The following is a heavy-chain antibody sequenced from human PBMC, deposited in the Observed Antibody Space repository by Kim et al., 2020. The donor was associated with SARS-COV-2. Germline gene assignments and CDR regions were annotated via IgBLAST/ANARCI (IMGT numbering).Heavy chain of an antibody. CDR1: GFTFSNYA. CDR2: IRGGGGST. D-gene: IGHD2-21*01. Sequence: GGSLRLSCAASGFTFSNYAMSWVRQAPGKGLEWVSAIRGGGGSTYHADSVKGRFTISRDNSKNTLYLQMNSLRAEDTAVYYCAKGRGDGYNSVFGWGQGTLVTVSS. J-gene: IGHJ4*02. V-gene: IGHV3-23*01. CDR3: AKGRGDGYNSVFG.